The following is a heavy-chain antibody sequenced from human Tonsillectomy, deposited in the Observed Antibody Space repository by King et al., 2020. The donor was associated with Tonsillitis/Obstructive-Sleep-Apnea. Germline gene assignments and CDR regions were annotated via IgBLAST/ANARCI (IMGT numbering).Heavy chain of an antibody. CDR2: IYSGGST. V-gene: IGHV3-53*01. D-gene: IGHD2-2*01. CDR1: GFTVSSNY. CDR3: ARQRGCCSSTSCYGFGY. J-gene: IGHJ4*02. Sequence: VQLVESGGGLIQPGGSLRLSCAASGFTVSSNYMSWVRQAPGKGLEWVSVIYSGGSTYYADSVKGRFTISRDNSKNTLYLQMNSLRAEDTAVYYCARQRGCCSSTSCYGFGYWGQGTLVTVSS.